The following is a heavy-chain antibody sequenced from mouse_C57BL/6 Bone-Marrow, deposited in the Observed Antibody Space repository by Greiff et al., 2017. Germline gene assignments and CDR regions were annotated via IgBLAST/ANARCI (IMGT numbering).Heavy chain of an antibody. Sequence: VQLQQSGPELVKPGASVKISCKASGYAFSSSWLYWVQQRPGKGLEWIGRIYPGDGDTNYNGKFKGKATLTADKSSSTAYMQLSSLTSEDSAVYFCALIRNYAMDYWGQGTSVTVSS. CDR3: ALIRNYAMDY. CDR1: GYAFSSSW. V-gene: IGHV1-82*01. J-gene: IGHJ4*01. CDR2: IYPGDGDT.